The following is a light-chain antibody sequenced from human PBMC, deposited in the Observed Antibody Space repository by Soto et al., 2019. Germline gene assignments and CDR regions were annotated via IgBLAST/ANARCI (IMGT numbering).Light chain of an antibody. V-gene: IGLV1-47*01. CDR2: RNN. CDR1: SSNFGSNY. J-gene: IGLJ3*02. CDR3: AAWDDSLSGVV. Sequence: QSALTQPPSASGTPGQRVTISCSGSSSNFGSNYVYWYQQLPGTAPKLLIYRNNQRPSGVPDRFSGSKSGTSASLAISGLRSEDEANYYCAAWDDSLSGVVFGGGTKLTVL.